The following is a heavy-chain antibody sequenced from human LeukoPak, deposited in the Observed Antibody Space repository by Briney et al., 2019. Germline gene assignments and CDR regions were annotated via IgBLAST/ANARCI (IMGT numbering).Heavy chain of an antibody. Sequence: SLRLPCAASGFTFDDYAMHWVRPAPGKGLEWVSGISWNSGSIGYADSVKGRFTISRDNAKNSLYLQMNSLRAEDTAVYYCARDGSGSYHLNYYYGMDVWGQGTTVTVSS. V-gene: IGHV3-9*01. D-gene: IGHD3-10*01. CDR3: ARDGSGSYHLNYYYGMDV. CDR1: GFTFDDYA. J-gene: IGHJ6*02. CDR2: ISWNSGSI.